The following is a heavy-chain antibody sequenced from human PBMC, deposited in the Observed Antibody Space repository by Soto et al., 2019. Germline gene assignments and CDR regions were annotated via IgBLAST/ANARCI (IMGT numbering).Heavy chain of an antibody. CDR1: GGTFSSYA. Sequence: QVQLVQSGAEVKKPGSSVKVSCKASGGTFSSYAISWVRQAPGQGLEWMGGIIPIFGTANYAQKFQGRVTITADESTSTAYMELSSLRSEDTAVYYCARDDRPMVRGDLRGYYYGMDVWGQGTTVTVSS. CDR3: ARDDRPMVRGDLRGYYYGMDV. J-gene: IGHJ6*02. V-gene: IGHV1-69*01. CDR2: IIPIFGTA. D-gene: IGHD3-10*01.